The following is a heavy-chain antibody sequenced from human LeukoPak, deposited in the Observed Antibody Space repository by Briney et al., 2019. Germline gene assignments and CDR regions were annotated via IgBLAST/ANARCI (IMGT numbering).Heavy chain of an antibody. CDR1: DGSIIGNY. V-gene: IGHV4-59*01. Sequence: PSETLSLTCTVSDGSIIGNYWSWIRQPPGRGLDWIGYMYNRGDTNSSPSLKSRVTMSLDTSNNQFSLRLSSVTAADTAVYYCARRRVTFDPWGQGILVTVSS. CDR3: ARRRVTFDP. J-gene: IGHJ5*02. CDR2: MYNRGDT. D-gene: IGHD3-10*01.